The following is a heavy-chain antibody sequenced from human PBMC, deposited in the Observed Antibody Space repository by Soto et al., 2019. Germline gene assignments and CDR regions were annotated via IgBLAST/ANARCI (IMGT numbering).Heavy chain of an antibody. V-gene: IGHV4-30-2*01. CDR2: IYHSGST. J-gene: IGHJ5*02. CDR1: GGSISSGGYS. Sequence: PSETLSLTCAVSGGSISSGGYSWSWIRQPPGKGLEWIGYIYHSGSTYYNPSLKSRVTISVDKSKNQFFLKLSSVTAADTAVYYCARKYNWNYIGGWFDPWGQGTLVTVSS. CDR3: ARKYNWNYIGGWFDP. D-gene: IGHD1-7*01.